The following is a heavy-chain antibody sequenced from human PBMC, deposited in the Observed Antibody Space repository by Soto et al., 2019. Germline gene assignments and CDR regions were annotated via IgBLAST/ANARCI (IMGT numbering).Heavy chain of an antibody. V-gene: IGHV3-23*01. CDR1: GFTFSSYV. J-gene: IGHJ5*02. Sequence: EVQLLESGGNLVQPGGSLRLSCAASGFTFSSYVMSWVRQAPGKGLEWVSTISGSGGSIYDADAVKGRFTISRDNTKNTVYLQMNTLRAEDTAVYYCAKNVLSPCTCSTCYGSDRWGQRTVVTVSS. CDR2: ISGSGGSI. CDR3: AKNVLSPCTCSTCYGSDR. D-gene: IGHD2-15*01.